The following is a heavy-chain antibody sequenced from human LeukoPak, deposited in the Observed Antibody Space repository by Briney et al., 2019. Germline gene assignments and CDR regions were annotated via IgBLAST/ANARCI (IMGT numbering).Heavy chain of an antibody. V-gene: IGHV3-30*18. J-gene: IGHJ4*02. CDR2: ISYDGSNK. D-gene: IGHD3-22*01. Sequence: PGGSLRLSCVVSGFTFSSYGMHWVRQAPGKGLEWVAVISYDGSNKYYADSVKGRFTISRDNSKNTLYLQMNSLRAEDTAVYYCAKRGYYYDSSGYYSRTNFDYWGQGTLVIVSS. CDR3: AKRGYYYDSSGYYSRTNFDY. CDR1: GFTFSSYG.